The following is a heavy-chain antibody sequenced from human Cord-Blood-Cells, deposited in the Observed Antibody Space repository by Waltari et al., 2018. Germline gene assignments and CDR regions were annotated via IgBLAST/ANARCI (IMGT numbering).Heavy chain of an antibody. J-gene: IGHJ3*02. CDR3: ARYGSGSYHDAFDI. D-gene: IGHD3-10*01. CDR2: IIPIFGTA. CDR1: GGTFCSYA. Sequence: QVQLVESGAEVKKPGASVKVSCQASGGTFCSYAISWVRQAPGQGLEWMGGIIPIFGTANYAQKFQGRVTITADESTSTAYMELSSLRSEDTAVYYCARYGSGSYHDAFDIWGQGTMVTVSS. V-gene: IGHV1-69*01.